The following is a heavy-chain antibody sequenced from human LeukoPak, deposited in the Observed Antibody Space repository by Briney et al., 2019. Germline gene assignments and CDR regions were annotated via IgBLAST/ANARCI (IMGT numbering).Heavy chain of an antibody. CDR1: GYTFTSYD. V-gene: IGHV1-8*01. J-gene: IGHJ6*03. Sequence: ASVKVSCKASGYTFTSYDINWVRQATGQGLEWMGWMNPNSGNTGYAQKFQGRVTMTRNTSISTAYMELSSLRSEDTAVYYCARGPDYYDSSGYYLDYYYMDVWGKGTTVTISS. D-gene: IGHD3-22*01. CDR3: ARGPDYYDSSGYYLDYYYMDV. CDR2: MNPNSGNT.